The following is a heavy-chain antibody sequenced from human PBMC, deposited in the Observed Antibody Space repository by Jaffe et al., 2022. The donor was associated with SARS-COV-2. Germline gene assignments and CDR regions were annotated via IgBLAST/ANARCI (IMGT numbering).Heavy chain of an antibody. CDR2: INAGNGDT. V-gene: IGHV1-3*01. J-gene: IGHJ5*02. D-gene: IGHD2-2*02. CDR3: ARDSWYCSNTSCYNLFPLGENWFDP. Sequence: QVQLVQSGAEVKKPGASVKVSCKASGYTFNRYAMHWVRQAPGQRLEWMGWINAGNGDTKYSQRFQGRVTITRDTSASTVYIELSSLRSEDTAVYYCARDSWYCSNTSCYNLFPLGENWFDPWGQGTLVTVSS. CDR1: GYTFNRYA.